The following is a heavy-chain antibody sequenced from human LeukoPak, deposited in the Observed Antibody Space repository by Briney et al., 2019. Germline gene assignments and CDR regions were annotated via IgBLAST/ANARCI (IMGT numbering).Heavy chain of an antibody. Sequence: SETLSLTCTVSGYSISSGYYWGWIRQPLGKGLEWIGSIYHSGSTYYNPSLKSRVTISVDTSKNQFSLKLSSVTAADTAVYYCARGITSDAFDIWGQGTMVTVSS. J-gene: IGHJ3*02. CDR3: ARGITSDAFDI. CDR1: GYSISSGYY. CDR2: IYHSGST. V-gene: IGHV4-38-2*02. D-gene: IGHD5-24*01.